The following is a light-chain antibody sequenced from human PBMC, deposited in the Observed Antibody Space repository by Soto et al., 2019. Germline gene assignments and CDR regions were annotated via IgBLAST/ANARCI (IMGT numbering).Light chain of an antibody. CDR1: QSISSW. Sequence: DIQMTQSPSTLSASVGDRVTITCRASQSISSWLAWYQQKPGKAPKLLIYDASSLESVVPSSFSGSGSGTEFTLNISSLQPDDFSTYDCQQYNSSPWTFGQGTKVEIK. V-gene: IGKV1-5*01. CDR2: DAS. J-gene: IGKJ1*01. CDR3: QQYNSSPWT.